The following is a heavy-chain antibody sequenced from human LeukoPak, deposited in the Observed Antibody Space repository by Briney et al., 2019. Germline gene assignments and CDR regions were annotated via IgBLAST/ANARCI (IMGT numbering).Heavy chain of an antibody. V-gene: IGHV3-23*01. D-gene: IGHD6-6*01. CDR2: ISGSGGST. CDR1: GFTFSGYA. Sequence: PGGSLRLSCAASGFTFSGYAMSWVRQAPGKGLKWVSGISGSGGSTYYAYSVKGRFTISRDNSKNTLYLQMNSLRAEDTAVYYCAKDYARIAARLAFDIWGQGTMVTVSS. J-gene: IGHJ3*02. CDR3: AKDYARIAARLAFDI.